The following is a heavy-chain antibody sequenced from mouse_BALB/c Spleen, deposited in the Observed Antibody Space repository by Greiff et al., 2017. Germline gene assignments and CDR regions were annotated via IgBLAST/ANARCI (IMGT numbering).Heavy chain of an antibody. J-gene: IGHJ4*01. V-gene: IGHV1-5*01. CDR1: GYSFTGHW. Sequence: VQLQQSGTVLARPGASVKMSCKASGYSFTGHWMHWVKQRPGQGLEWIGAIYPGNSDTSYNQKFKGKAKLTAVTSASTAYMELSSLTNEDSAVYYCTCGYDAMDYWGQGTSVTVSS. CDR3: TCGYDAMDY. CDR2: IYPGNSDT.